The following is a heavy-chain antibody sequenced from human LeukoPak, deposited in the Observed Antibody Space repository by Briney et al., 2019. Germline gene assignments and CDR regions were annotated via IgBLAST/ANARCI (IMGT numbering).Heavy chain of an antibody. CDR3: ARGPSYYDILTRYFDY. D-gene: IGHD3-9*01. CDR1: GFTFSGYY. Sequence: GSLRLSCAASGFTFSGYYWSWIRQPPGKGLEWIGEINHSGSTNYNPSLKSRVTISLDTSKNQFSLKLSSVTAADTAVYYCARGPSYYDILTRYFDYWGQGTLVTVSS. CDR2: INHSGST. V-gene: IGHV4-34*01. J-gene: IGHJ4*02.